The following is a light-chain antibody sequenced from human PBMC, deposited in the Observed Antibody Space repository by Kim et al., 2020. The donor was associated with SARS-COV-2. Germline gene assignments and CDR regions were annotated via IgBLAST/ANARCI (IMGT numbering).Light chain of an antibody. CDR2: RDF. Sequence: SVAQGQTAEISCGGPNIGDKNVHWSQQKPGQAPVLVIYRDFNRPSGITERFSGSNSGITATLTITRAQGEDEADYYCQIWDIRTVVFGGGTQLTVL. V-gene: IGLV3-9*01. CDR3: QIWDIRTVV. J-gene: IGLJ3*02. CDR1: NIGDKN.